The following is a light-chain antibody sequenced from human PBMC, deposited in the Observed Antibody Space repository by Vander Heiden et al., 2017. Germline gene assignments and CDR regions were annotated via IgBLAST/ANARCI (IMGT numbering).Light chain of an antibody. Sequence: QSVLTHPPSASGTPGQRVTISCSGSSSNIGSNYVYWFQQLPGTAPKLLIYRNNRRPSGVPDRFSGSKSGTSASLAISGLRSEDEADYYCAAWDDSLSGYVFGAGTKVTVL. V-gene: IGLV1-47*01. J-gene: IGLJ1*01. CDR3: AAWDDSLSGYV. CDR2: RNN. CDR1: SSNIGSNY.